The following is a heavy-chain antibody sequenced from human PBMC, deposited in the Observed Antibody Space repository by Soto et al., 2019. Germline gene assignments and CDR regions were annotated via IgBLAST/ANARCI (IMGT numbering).Heavy chain of an antibody. CDR3: VKVLARGVGVPRFYFDS. Sequence: PGGSLRLSCAASGFTFSNSWMHWVRQVSGKGLEWVSRINADGTSTSYADAVKGRFTISGDNAKNTLNLHVNCLRAEDTAVYYCVKVLARGVGVPRFYFDSWGQGALVTVSS. CDR2: INADGTST. J-gene: IGHJ4*02. D-gene: IGHD2-2*01. CDR1: GFTFSNSW. V-gene: IGHV3-74*01.